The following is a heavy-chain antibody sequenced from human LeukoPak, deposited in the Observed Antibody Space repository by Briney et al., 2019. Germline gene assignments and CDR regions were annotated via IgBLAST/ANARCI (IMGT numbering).Heavy chain of an antibody. CDR2: IWYDGSNK. V-gene: IGHV3-33*01. J-gene: IGHJ4*02. CDR1: GFTFSSYG. CDR3: ARASIEYSSSPGDY. D-gene: IGHD6-6*01. Sequence: GRSLRLSCAASGFTFSSYGMHWVRQAPGKGLEWVAVIWYDGSNKYYADSVKGRFTISRGNSKNTLYLQMNSLRAEDTAVYYCARASIEYSSSPGDYWGQGTLVTVSS.